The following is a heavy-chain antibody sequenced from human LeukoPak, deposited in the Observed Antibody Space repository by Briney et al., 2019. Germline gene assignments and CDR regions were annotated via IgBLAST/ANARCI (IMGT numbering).Heavy chain of an antibody. CDR2: IWYDGSNK. CDR3: ARDQGYGGYGTPVDY. CDR1: GFTFSSYG. D-gene: IGHD4-17*01. J-gene: IGHJ4*02. V-gene: IGHV3-33*01. Sequence: PGRSLRLSCAASGFTFSSYGMHWVRQAPGKGLEWVAVIWYDGSNKYYADSVKGRFTISRDNSKNTLYLQMSSLRAEDTAVYYCARDQGYGGYGTPVDYWGQGTLVTVSS.